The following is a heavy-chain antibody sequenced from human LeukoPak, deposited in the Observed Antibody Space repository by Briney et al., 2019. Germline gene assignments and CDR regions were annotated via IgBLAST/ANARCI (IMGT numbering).Heavy chain of an antibody. V-gene: IGHV4-4*07. D-gene: IGHD6-13*01. Sequence: PSETLSLTCTVSGGSISSCYWSWIRQPAGKGLEWIGRIYTSGSTNYNPSLKSRVTMSVDTSKNQFSLKLSSVTAADTAVYYCARVAGGYSSSWNISYYFDYWGQGTLVTVSS. J-gene: IGHJ4*02. CDR3: ARVAGGYSSSWNISYYFDY. CDR2: IYTSGST. CDR1: GGSISSCY.